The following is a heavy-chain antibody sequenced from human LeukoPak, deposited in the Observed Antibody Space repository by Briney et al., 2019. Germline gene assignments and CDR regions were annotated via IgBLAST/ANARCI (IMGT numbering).Heavy chain of an antibody. D-gene: IGHD2-2*01. V-gene: IGHV7-4-1*02. Sequence: PGASVKVSCKASGYTFTNYAMNWVRQAPGQGLEWMGWINTDTGNPTYAQGFTRRLVFSLDTSASTEYLQISSLKAEDTAVYYCARTLFGDQYQLLHNWFDPWGQGTLVTVSS. CDR3: ARTLFGDQYQLLHNWFDP. CDR1: GYTFTNYA. J-gene: IGHJ5*02. CDR2: INTDTGNP.